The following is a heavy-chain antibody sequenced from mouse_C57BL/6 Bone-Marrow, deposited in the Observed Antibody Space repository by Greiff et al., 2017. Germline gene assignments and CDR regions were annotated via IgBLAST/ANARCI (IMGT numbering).Heavy chain of an antibody. CDR2: IDPEDGDT. Sequence: VRLQQSGAELVRPGASVKLSCTASGFNIKDYYMHWVKQRPEQGLEWIGRIDPEDGDTEYAPKFQGKATMTADTSSNTAYLQLSSLTSEDTAVYYCTTIHYYGSSYTWFAYWGQGTLVTVSA. V-gene: IGHV14-1*01. CDR1: GFNIKDYY. D-gene: IGHD1-1*01. J-gene: IGHJ3*01. CDR3: TTIHYYGSSYTWFAY.